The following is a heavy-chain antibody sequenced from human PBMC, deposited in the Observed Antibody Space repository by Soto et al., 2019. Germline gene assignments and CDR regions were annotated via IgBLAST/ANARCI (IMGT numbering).Heavy chain of an antibody. J-gene: IGHJ4*02. CDR3: AREGNLGRWLQPLDF. CDR2: IHYNGNT. CDR1: GDSISAYS. V-gene: IGHV4-59*13. D-gene: IGHD5-12*01. Sequence: QVQLQVSAPGLVKPSETLSLTCTVSGDSISAYSWSWVGQPPGKGLEWIGNIHYNGNTKYNPSLKSRVSMSVDTSKNQFSLRLISVTAADTAKYFCAREGNLGRWLQPLDFWGQGTLVTVSS.